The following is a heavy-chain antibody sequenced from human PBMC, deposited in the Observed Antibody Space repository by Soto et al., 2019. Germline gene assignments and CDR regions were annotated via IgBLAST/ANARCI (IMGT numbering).Heavy chain of an antibody. CDR3: ARYLAALYYFDY. J-gene: IGHJ4*02. Sequence: QVQLQESGPGLVKPSQTLSLTCTVSDGSVSSGGYYWSWIRQHPGKGLEWIGYIYYSGSTYYNPSLKRRVTISVDTSKNQFSLKLSSVTAADTAVYYCARYLAALYYFDYWGQGTLVTVSS. V-gene: IGHV4-31*03. CDR1: DGSVSSGGYY. CDR2: IYYSGST. D-gene: IGHD6-13*01.